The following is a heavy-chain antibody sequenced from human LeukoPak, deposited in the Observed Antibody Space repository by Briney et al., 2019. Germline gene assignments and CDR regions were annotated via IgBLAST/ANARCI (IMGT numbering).Heavy chain of an antibody. V-gene: IGHV3-23*01. CDR1: GFTFSRYA. Sequence: GGSLRLSCAASGFTFSRYAMSWVRQAPGKGLEWVSAISGSGGSTYYADSVKGRFTISRDNSKNTLYLQMNSLRAEDTAVYYCAKHRYVWGSDRYWFAYWGHGTLVTVSS. CDR2: ISGSGGST. J-gene: IGHJ4*01. CDR3: AKHRYVWGSDRYWFAY. D-gene: IGHD3-16*02.